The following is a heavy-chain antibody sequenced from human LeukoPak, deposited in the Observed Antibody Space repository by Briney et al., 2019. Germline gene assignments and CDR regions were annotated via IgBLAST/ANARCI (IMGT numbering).Heavy chain of an antibody. CDR3: ARFGATHSDSYYHP. V-gene: IGHV3-30*04. CDR1: GFTFSSYS. Sequence: GGSLRLSCAASGFTFSSYSMHWVRQAPGKGLEWVAVITYDGSNKYYADSVKGRVTISRDNSKNTLYLQMNSLRVDDTAVYYCARFGATHSDSYYHPWGQGTLVTVSS. D-gene: IGHD3-10*01. CDR2: ITYDGSNK. J-gene: IGHJ5*02.